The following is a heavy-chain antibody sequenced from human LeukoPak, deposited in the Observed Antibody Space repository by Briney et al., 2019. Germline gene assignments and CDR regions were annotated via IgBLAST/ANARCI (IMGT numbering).Heavy chain of an antibody. D-gene: IGHD3-22*01. Sequence: GASVKVSCKASGYTFTSYYMHWVRQAPGQGLEWMGIINPSGGSTSYARKFQGRVTMTRDTSTSTVYMELSSLRSEDTAVYYCARDLWSDDSSGYSYYFDYWGQGTLVTVSS. CDR2: INPSGGST. J-gene: IGHJ4*02. CDR1: GYTFTSYY. V-gene: IGHV1-46*01. CDR3: ARDLWSDDSSGYSYYFDY.